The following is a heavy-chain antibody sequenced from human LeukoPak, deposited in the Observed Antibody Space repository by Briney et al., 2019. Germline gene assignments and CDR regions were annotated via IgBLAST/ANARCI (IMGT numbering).Heavy chain of an antibody. J-gene: IGHJ4*02. CDR1: GFTFSDYA. CDR3: TREKRYFDWFQADY. D-gene: IGHD3-9*01. Sequence: GGSLRLSCTASGFTFSDYAMSWFRQAPGKGLERVGFIRNKAYGGTAEYAASVKGRFTISRDDSKTIAYLQMDSLKTEDTAVYYCTREKRYFDWFQADYWGQGTLVTVSS. V-gene: IGHV3-49*03. CDR2: IRNKAYGGTA.